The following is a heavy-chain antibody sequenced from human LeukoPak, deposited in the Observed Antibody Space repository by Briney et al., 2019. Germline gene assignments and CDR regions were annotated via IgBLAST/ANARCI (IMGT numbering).Heavy chain of an antibody. D-gene: IGHD6-19*01. V-gene: IGHV3-7*01. J-gene: IGHJ4*02. CDR1: GFAFSTYC. CDR2: IKQDGSEK. Sequence: PGGSLRLSCAACGFAFSTYCMLWVRQARGRGVEWVANIKQDGSEKYYVDSVKGRFTISRDNAKNSLYLQMSSLRAEDTALYYCARGSGWVFDYWGQGTLVTVSS. CDR3: ARGSGWVFDY.